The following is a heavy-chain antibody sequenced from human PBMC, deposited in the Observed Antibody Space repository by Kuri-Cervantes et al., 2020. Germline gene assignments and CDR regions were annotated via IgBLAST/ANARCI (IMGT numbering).Heavy chain of an antibody. Sequence: SETLSLTCTVSGGSISSYYWSWIRQPPGKGLEWIGHIYYSGSTNYYPSLKSRVTISVDTSKNQFSLKLSSVTAADTAVYYFARASGGFKPPGWFDPWGQGTLVTVSS. CDR2: IYYSGST. J-gene: IGHJ5*02. CDR3: ARASGGFKPPGWFDP. D-gene: IGHD4-23*01. V-gene: IGHV4-59*12. CDR1: GGSISSYY.